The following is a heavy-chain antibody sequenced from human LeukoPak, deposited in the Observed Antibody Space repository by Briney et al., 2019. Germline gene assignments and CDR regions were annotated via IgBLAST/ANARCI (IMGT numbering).Heavy chain of an antibody. CDR2: IWDDGSSK. J-gene: IGHJ6*03. CDR1: GFTFSSFG. V-gene: IGHV3-33*01. D-gene: IGHD4-11*01. CDR3: VRDRDYSAGFPYYYMDV. Sequence: GRSLRLSCAASGFTFSSFGMHWVRQAPGKGLEWVALIWDDGSSKNYADSVKGRFTISRDNSKNTLYLQTDCLRVDDTAVYYCVRDRDYSAGFPYYYMDVWGTGTTVTVSS.